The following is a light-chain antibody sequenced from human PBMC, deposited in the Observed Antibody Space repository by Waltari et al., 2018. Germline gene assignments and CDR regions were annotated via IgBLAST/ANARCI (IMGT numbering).Light chain of an antibody. CDR3: SSYAGSTTFVI. J-gene: IGLJ2*01. V-gene: IGLV2-23*03. CDR2: EGS. CDR1: SSDVGSYNL. Sequence: QSALTQPASVSGSPEQSITISCTGTSSDVGSYNLVSWYQQHPGKAPKLMIYEGSKLPSGISRRFSGAKSGNTASLTISGLQAEDEADYYCSSYAGSTTFVIFGGGTKLTVL.